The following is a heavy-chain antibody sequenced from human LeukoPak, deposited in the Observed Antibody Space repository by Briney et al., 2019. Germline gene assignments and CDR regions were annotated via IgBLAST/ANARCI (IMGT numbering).Heavy chain of an antibody. CDR1: GYSISSGYY. CDR2: IYHSGST. CDR3: AGTIFGVVINWFDY. J-gene: IGHJ4*02. V-gene: IGHV4-38-2*01. Sequence: SETLSLTCAVSGYSISSGYYWGWIRQPPGKGLEWIGSIYHSGSTYYNPSLKSRVTISVDTSKNQFSLKLSSVTAADTAVYYCAGTIFGVVINWFDYWGQGALVTVSS. D-gene: IGHD3-3*01.